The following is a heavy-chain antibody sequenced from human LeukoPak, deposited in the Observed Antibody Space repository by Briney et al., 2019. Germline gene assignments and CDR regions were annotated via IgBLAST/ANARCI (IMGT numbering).Heavy chain of an antibody. CDR3: ARNERLRLGE. D-gene: IGHD3-16*01. Sequence: GGSLRLSCAASGFTFSSYSMNWVRQAPGKGLEWVSYISSGSRAIYYAGSVKGRFTISRDNAKNSLYLQMNSLRAEDTAVYYCARNERLRLGEWGQGTLVTVSS. CDR2: ISSGSRAI. CDR1: GFTFSSYS. J-gene: IGHJ4*02. V-gene: IGHV3-48*01.